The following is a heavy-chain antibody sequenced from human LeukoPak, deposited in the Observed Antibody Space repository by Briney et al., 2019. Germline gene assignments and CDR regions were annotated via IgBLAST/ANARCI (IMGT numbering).Heavy chain of an antibody. D-gene: IGHD3-10*01. CDR2: IKSKTDGGTT. CDR1: GFTFSNAW. J-gene: IGHJ4*02. Sequence: GGSLRLSCAASGFTFSNAWMSWVRQAPGKGLEWVGRIKSKTDGGTTDYAAPVKGRFTISRDDSKNTMYLQMNSLKTEDTAVYYCTTALGHYYGSGSYLTSYYFDYWGQGTLVTVSS. V-gene: IGHV3-15*01. CDR3: TTALGHYYGSGSYLTSYYFDY.